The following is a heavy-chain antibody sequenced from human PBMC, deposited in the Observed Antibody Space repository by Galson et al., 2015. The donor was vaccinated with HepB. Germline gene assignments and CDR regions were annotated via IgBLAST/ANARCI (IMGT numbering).Heavy chain of an antibody. J-gene: IGHJ5*02. D-gene: IGHD3-3*01. CDR3: TTYSLLRLLGSEAATRIP. V-gene: IGHV3-15*01. CDR2: IKSKIHGGTT. CDR1: GFTFSDAW. Sequence: SLRLSCAASGFTFSDAWMNWVRQAPGKGLEWVGRIKSKIHGGTTDYAAPVKGRFTISRDDSKNTLFLQMSSLKTEDTAMYYCTTYSLLRLLGSEAATRIPWGQGTLVTVSS.